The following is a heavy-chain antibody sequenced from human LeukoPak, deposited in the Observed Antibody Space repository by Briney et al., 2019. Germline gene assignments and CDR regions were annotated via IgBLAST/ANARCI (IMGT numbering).Heavy chain of an antibody. CDR2: ISVYNGDT. D-gene: IGHD6-19*01. CDR1: ADIFSAYG. V-gene: IGHV1-18*01. J-gene: IGHJ4*02. CDR3: ARGRYSSGWHLDY. Sequence: ASVTVSCKTSADIFSAYGISWVRQAPGQSLEWMGWISVYNGDTKYSHKIQGRLTMTTVRPSTTAYMELKRLRSDDTAVYFCARGRYSSGWHLDYWGQGSLVIVSS.